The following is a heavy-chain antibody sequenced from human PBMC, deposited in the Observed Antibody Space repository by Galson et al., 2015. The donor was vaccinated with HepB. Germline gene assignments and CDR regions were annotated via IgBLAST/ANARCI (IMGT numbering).Heavy chain of an antibody. Sequence: SVKVSCKASGYTFTSYGISWVRQAPGQGLEWLGWISAYNGNTNYAQKLQGRVTMTTDTSTSTAYMELRSLRSDDTAVYYCARDGVVAGTVGHLDYWGQGTLVTVSS. CDR2: ISAYNGNT. V-gene: IGHV1-18*01. CDR1: GYTFTSYG. D-gene: IGHD6-19*01. CDR3: ARDGVVAGTVGHLDY. J-gene: IGHJ4*02.